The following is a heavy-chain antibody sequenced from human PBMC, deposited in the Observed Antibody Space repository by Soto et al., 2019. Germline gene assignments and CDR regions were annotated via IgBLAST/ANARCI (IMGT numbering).Heavy chain of an antibody. CDR2: IYYSGST. V-gene: IGHV4-31*03. CDR1: GGSISSGGHY. D-gene: IGHD4-17*01. Sequence: SETLSLTCTVSGGSISSGGHYWSWIRQHPGEGLEWIGYIYYSGSTNYNPSLKSRVTISVDTSKNQFSLKLSSVTAADTAVYYCARGHRDYGDYDTCYYYYGMDVWGQGTTVTVSS. CDR3: ARGHRDYGDYDTCYYYYGMDV. J-gene: IGHJ6*02.